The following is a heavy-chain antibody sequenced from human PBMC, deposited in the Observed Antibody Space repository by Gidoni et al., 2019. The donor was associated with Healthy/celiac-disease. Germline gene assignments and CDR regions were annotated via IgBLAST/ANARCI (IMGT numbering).Heavy chain of an antibody. Sequence: GKGLEWVGRIKSKTDGGTTDYAAPVKGRFTISRDDSKNTLYLQMNSLKTEDTAVYYCTTGWGCSSTSCYVRLNYFDYWGQGTLVTVSS. J-gene: IGHJ4*02. D-gene: IGHD2-2*01. CDR3: TTGWGCSSTSCYVRLNYFDY. CDR2: IKSKTDGGTT. V-gene: IGHV3-15*01.